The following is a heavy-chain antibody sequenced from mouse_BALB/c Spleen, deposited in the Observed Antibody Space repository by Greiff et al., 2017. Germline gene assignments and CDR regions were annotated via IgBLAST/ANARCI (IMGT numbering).Heavy chain of an antibody. V-gene: IGHV1-4*01. CDR1: GYTFTSYT. CDR3: ARNDYGYEGFAY. Sequence: VQLQQSGAELARPGASVKMSCKASGYTFTSYTMHWVKQRPGQGLEWIGYINPSSGYTNYNQKFKDKATLTADKSSSTAYMQLSSLTSEDSAVYYSARNDYGYEGFAYWGQGTLVTVSA. D-gene: IGHD1-2*01. CDR2: INPSSGYT. J-gene: IGHJ3*01.